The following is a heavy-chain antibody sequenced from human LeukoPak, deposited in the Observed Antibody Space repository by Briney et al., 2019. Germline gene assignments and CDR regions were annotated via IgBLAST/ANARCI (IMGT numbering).Heavy chain of an antibody. CDR2: ISSNGGST. CDR3: ARDSAILRFLEWSNNPLDY. D-gene: IGHD3-3*01. CDR1: GFTFSSYA. V-gene: IGHV3-64*01. J-gene: IGHJ4*02. Sequence: GGSLRLSCAASGFTFSSYAMHWVRQAPGKGLEYVSAISSNGGSTYYANSVKGRFTISRDNSKNTLYLQMGSLRAEDMAVYYCARDSAILRFLEWSNNPLDYWGQGTLVTVSS.